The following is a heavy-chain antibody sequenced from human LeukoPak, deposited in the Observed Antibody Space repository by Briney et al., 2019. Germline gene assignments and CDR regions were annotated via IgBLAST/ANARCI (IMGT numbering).Heavy chain of an antibody. D-gene: IGHD2-21*02. V-gene: IGHV3-23*01. J-gene: IGHJ4*02. CDR1: GFHFRSYD. Sequence: GALQPSLCAPGFHFRSYDMGWGRPAPGKGVGGGSANNGSGGSTYHAAPVQGRFTISRDNSKNTLYLQMNSLRAEDTAVYYCAKDPTYCCCDCYSCYFDYGGQGTLGTVS. CDR2: NNGSGGST. CDR3: AKDPTYCCCDCYSCYFDY.